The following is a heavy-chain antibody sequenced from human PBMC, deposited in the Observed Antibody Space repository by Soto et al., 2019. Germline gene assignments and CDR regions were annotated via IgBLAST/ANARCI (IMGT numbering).Heavy chain of an antibody. Sequence: GGSLRLSCAASGFTFSSYAMHWVRQAPGKGLEWVAVISYDGSNKYYADSVKGRFTISRDNSKNTLYLQMNSLRAEDTAVYYCARELHLKLDYWGQGTLVTVSS. CDR2: ISYDGSNK. J-gene: IGHJ4*02. V-gene: IGHV3-30-3*01. D-gene: IGHD1-26*01. CDR3: ARELHLKLDY. CDR1: GFTFSSYA.